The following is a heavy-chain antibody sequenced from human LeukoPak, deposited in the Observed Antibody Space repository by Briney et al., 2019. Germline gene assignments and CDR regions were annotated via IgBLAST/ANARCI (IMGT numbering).Heavy chain of an antibody. CDR1: GLTVSSY. CDR3: ARFRRGVYCSGGSCYFAYFDY. D-gene: IGHD2-15*01. J-gene: IGHJ4*02. V-gene: IGHV3-53*01. Sequence: GGSLRLSCAASGLTVSSYMSWVRQAPGKGLEWVSVIYSGGSIYYADSVRGRFTISRDKSKNTLYLQMNSLRAEDSAVYYCARFRRGVYCSGGSCYFAYFDYWGQGTLVTVSS. CDR2: IYSGGSI.